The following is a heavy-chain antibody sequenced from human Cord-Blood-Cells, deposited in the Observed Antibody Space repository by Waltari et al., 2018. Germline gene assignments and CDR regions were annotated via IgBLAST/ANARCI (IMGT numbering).Heavy chain of an antibody. CDR3: ARRDLGLGYYFDY. V-gene: IGHV4-34*01. CDR1: GGSFSGYY. CDR2: INHSGST. J-gene: IGHJ4*02. D-gene: IGHD6-19*01. Sequence: QVQLQQWGAGLLKPSETLSLTCAVYGGSFSGYYWSWIRQPPGKGLEWIGEINHSGSTNYNPSLKSRVTISVDTSKNHFSLKLSSVTAADTAVYYCARRDLGLGYYFDYWGQGTLVTVSS.